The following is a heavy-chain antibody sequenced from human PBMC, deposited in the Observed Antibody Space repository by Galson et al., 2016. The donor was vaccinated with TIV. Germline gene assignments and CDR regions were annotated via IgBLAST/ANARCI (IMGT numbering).Heavy chain of an antibody. CDR3: ARVRFGELSGYYYYMDV. D-gene: IGHD3-10*01. V-gene: IGHV1-69*15. CDR2: IIPILGSS. Sequence: SCKASGDTFASYAFSWVRQAPGQGLEVMGRIIPILGSSDYAQRFQGRVTITADASTSTVYMELRSLRSEDTAMYYCARVRFGELSGYYYYMDVWGKGITVPVSS. CDR1: GDTFASYA. J-gene: IGHJ6*03.